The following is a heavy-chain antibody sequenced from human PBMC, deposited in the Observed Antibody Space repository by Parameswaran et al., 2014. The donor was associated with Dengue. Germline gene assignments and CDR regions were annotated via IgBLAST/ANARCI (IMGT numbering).Heavy chain of an antibody. Sequence: WIRQPPGKGLEWVGRIRGRANNYATGYAASVKGRFTISRDDSKNTAYLQMTSLKTEDTAIYYCTRLDHYHLYGMDLWGQGTTVTVSS. CDR2: IRGRANNYAT. D-gene: IGHD1-14*01. J-gene: IGHJ6*02. CDR3: TRLDHYHLYGMDL. V-gene: IGHV3-73*01.